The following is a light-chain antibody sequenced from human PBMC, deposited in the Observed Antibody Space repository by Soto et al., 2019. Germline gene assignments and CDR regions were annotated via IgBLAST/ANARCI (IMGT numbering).Light chain of an antibody. V-gene: IGKV3-15*01. CDR3: QQYNNWVT. Sequence: EIVMTQSPATLSVSPGERATLSCRAGQSVSNNLAWYQQKPGQGPRLLIYGASTRATGIPARFSGSGSGTEFTLTISSLQSEDFAVYYCQQYNNWVTFGGGTKVDIK. CDR2: GAS. CDR1: QSVSNN. J-gene: IGKJ4*01.